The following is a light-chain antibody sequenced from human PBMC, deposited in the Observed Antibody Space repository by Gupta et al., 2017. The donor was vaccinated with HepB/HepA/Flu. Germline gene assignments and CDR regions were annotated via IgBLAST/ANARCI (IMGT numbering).Light chain of an antibody. V-gene: IGKV1-39*01. CDR3: QHSYSTPWT. J-gene: IGKJ1*01. CDR1: QSISNY. Sequence: DIEVTPSPSSLSASVGDRVTITCRASQSISNYLNWYQQKPGNAPNLLIYAASTLQSGVPSRFGSSGSGTFFTLTVSSLHPEYFATYYYQHSYSTPWTFGQGTKVEIK. CDR2: AAS.